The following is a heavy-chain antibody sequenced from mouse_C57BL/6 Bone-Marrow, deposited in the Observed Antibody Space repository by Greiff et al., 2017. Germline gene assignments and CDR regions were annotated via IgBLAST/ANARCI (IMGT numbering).Heavy chain of an antibody. CDR2: IYPGSGST. J-gene: IGHJ4*01. V-gene: IGHV1-55*01. CDR1: GYTFTSYW. CDR3: ARITTVVHYYAMDY. Sequence: QVQLQQSGAELVKPGASVKMSCKASGYTFTSYWITWVKQRPGQGLEWLGDIYPGSGSTNSNEKFKSKATLTVDPSSSTAYLQISSLTSEDSAVYYCARITTVVHYYAMDYWGQGTSVTVSS. D-gene: IGHD1-1*01.